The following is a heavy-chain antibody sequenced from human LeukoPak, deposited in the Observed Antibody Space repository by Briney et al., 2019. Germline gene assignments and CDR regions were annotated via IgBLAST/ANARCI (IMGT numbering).Heavy chain of an antibody. CDR1: GFTFSSYW. CDR2: IKQDGSEK. J-gene: IGHJ4*02. V-gene: IGHV3-7*01. Sequence: PGGSLRLSCAASGFTFSSYWMSWVCQAPGKGLEWVANIKQDGSEKYYVDSVKGRFTISRDNAKNSLYLQMNSLRAEDTAVYYCARDDYDFWSGYKDYWGQGTLVTVSS. D-gene: IGHD3-3*01. CDR3: ARDDYDFWSGYKDY.